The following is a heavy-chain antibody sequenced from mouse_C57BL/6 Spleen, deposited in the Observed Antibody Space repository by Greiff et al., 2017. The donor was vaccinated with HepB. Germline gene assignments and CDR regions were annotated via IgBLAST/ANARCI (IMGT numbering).Heavy chain of an antibody. D-gene: IGHD2-4*01. Sequence: VQLQQSGPELVKPGASVKISCKASGYSFTGYYMNWVKQSPEKSLEWIGEINPSTGGTTYNQKFKAKATLTVDKSSSTAYMQLKSLTSEDSAVYYCASFYDYDDAMDYWGQGTSVTVSS. J-gene: IGHJ4*01. CDR1: GYSFTGYY. CDR3: ASFYDYDDAMDY. V-gene: IGHV1-42*01. CDR2: INPSTGGT.